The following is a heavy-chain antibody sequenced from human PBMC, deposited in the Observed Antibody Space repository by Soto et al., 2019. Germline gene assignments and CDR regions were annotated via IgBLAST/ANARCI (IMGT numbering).Heavy chain of an antibody. D-gene: IGHD1-26*01. CDR1: GGSISSGGYY. Sequence: KASETLSLTCTVSGGSISSGGYYWSWIRQHPGKGLEWIGYIYYSGSTYYNPSLKSRVTISVDTSKNQFSLKLSSVTAADTAVYYCARCVEGGATGIWFDPWGQGTLVTVSS. J-gene: IGHJ5*02. CDR3: ARCVEGGATGIWFDP. CDR2: IYYSGST. V-gene: IGHV4-30-4*08.